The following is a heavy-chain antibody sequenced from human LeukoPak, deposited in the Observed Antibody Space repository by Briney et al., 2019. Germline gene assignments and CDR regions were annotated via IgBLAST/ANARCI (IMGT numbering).Heavy chain of an antibody. J-gene: IGHJ4*02. CDR3: ARDGGYGGNSGPFDY. V-gene: IGHV4-59*01. CDR2: IYYSGST. D-gene: IGHD4-23*01. CDR1: GGSISSYY. Sequence: SETLSLTSTVSGGSISSYYWSWIRQPPGKGLEWIGYIYYSGSTNYNPSLKSRVTISVDTSKNQFSLKLSSVTAADTAVYYCARDGGYGGNSGPFDYWGQGTLVTVSS.